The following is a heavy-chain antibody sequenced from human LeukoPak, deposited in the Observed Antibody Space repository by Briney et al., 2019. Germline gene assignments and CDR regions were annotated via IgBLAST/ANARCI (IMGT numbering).Heavy chain of an antibody. Sequence: GGSLRLSCAASGFSFGSYAMSWVRQAPGKGLEWVSGIGGSGDITYYADSVKGRFTISRDNSKNTLYVQVNSLRAEDTAIYYCAKGGSATITTGGFDPWGQGTLVTVSS. CDR2: IGGSGDIT. J-gene: IGHJ5*02. CDR3: AKGGSATITTGGFDP. CDR1: GFSFGSYA. D-gene: IGHD4-11*01. V-gene: IGHV3-23*01.